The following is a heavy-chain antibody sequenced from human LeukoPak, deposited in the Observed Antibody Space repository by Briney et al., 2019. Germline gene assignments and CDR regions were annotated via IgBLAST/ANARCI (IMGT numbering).Heavy chain of an antibody. D-gene: IGHD4-17*01. CDR3: ARTHDYGADNFDY. CDR1: GFTLRRYG. V-gene: IGHV3-33*01. Sequence: GRPLRLSCAASGFTLRRYGMHWLREAPGKGLEWVAVIWYDGSNKYYADSVKGRFTISRDNSKNTLYLQMNSLRAEDTAVYYCARTHDYGADNFDYWGQGTLVTVSS. CDR2: IWYDGSNK. J-gene: IGHJ4*02.